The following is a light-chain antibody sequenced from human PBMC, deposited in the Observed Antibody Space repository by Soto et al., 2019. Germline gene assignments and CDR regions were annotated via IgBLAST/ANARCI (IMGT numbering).Light chain of an antibody. J-gene: IGLJ3*02. CDR1: NTNIGAGYD. CDR3: QSYDSSLSAWKV. Sequence: QSVLTQPPSVSGAPGQRVSTSCTGTNTNIGAGYDVNWYQLLPGTAPKLLIYANINRPSGVPDRFSGSKSGASAFLVITGLQAEDEADYYCQSYDSSLSAWKVFGGGTKLTVL. V-gene: IGLV1-40*01. CDR2: ANI.